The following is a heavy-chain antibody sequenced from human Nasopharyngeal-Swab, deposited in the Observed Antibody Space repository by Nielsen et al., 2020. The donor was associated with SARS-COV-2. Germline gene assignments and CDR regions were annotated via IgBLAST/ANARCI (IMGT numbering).Heavy chain of an antibody. CDR3: ARDSHGFGELLIRWFDP. D-gene: IGHD3-10*01. CDR1: GGSISSYY. CDR2: IYYSGST. V-gene: IGHV4-39*07. Sequence: SETLSLTCTVSGGSISSYYWGWIRQPPGKGLEWIGSIYYSGSTYYNPSLKSRVTISVDTSKNQFSLKLSSVTAADTAVYYCARDSHGFGELLIRWFDPWGQGTLVTVSS. J-gene: IGHJ5*02.